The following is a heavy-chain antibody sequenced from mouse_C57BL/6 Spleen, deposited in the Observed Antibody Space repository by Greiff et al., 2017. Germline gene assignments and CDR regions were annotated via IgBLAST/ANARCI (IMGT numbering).Heavy chain of an antibody. CDR2: ISSGSSTI. J-gene: IGHJ4*01. D-gene: IGHD6-1*01. CDR3: ASLCSAMDY. V-gene: IGHV5-17*01. CDR1: GFTFSDYG. Sequence: EVMLVESGGGLVKPGGSLKLSCAASGFTFSDYGMHWVRQAPEKGLEWVAYISSGSSTIYYADTVKGRFTISRDNAKNTLFLQMTSLRSVDTAMFYCASLCSAMDYWGQGTSVTVSS.